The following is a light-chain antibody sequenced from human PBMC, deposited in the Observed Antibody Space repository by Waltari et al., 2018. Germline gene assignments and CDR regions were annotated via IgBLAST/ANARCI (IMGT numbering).Light chain of an antibody. CDR3: MQALQTWT. CDR1: QSLLHTNGHYY. Sequence: EIVMNQSPLSLSVTLGEPASISCTSSQSLLHTNGHYYLDWYLQKPGQSPQLLIYAASNLAPGGPDRFSGSGSGRDFTLTISRVEADDFGTYFCMQALQTWTFGQGTKVDMK. CDR2: AAS. V-gene: IGKV2-28*01. J-gene: IGKJ1*01.